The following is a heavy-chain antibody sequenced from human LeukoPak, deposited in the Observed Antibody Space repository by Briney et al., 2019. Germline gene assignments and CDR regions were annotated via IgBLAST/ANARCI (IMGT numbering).Heavy chain of an antibody. D-gene: IGHD6-13*01. J-gene: IGHJ4*02. Sequence: HPGGSLRLSCAASGFTFSSYAMSWVRQAPGKGLEWVANIKQDGSEKYYVDSVKGRFTISRDNAKNSLYLQINSLRAEDTAVYYCARDEEGISWYEWGQGALVIVSS. CDR1: GFTFSSYA. CDR3: ARDEEGISWYE. V-gene: IGHV3-7*01. CDR2: IKQDGSEK.